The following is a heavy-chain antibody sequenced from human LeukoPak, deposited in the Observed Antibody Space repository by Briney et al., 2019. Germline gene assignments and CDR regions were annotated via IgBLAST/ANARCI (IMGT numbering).Heavy chain of an antibody. CDR1: GFTFSSYS. D-gene: IGHD3-10*01. V-gene: IGHV3-21*01. Sequence: GGSLRLSCAASGFTFSSYSMNWVRQAPGKGLEWVSSISSSSSYIYYADSVKGRFTISRDNAKNLLYLQMNSLRAEDTAVYYCARDDTISGSFDYWGQGTLVTVSS. J-gene: IGHJ4*02. CDR2: ISSSSSYI. CDR3: ARDDTISGSFDY.